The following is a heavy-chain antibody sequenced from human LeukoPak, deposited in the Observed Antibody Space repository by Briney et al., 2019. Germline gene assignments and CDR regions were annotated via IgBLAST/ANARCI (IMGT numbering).Heavy chain of an antibody. Sequence: GGSLRLSCAASGFTFSSYSMNWVRQAPGKGLEWVSYISSSSSTIYYADSVKGRFTISRDNAKNSLYLQMNSLRAEDTAVYYCAKTIYAIGELSAFDIWGQGTMVTVSS. CDR3: AKTIYAIGELSAFDI. D-gene: IGHD3-10*01. CDR1: GFTFSSYS. J-gene: IGHJ3*02. CDR2: ISSSSSTI. V-gene: IGHV3-48*01.